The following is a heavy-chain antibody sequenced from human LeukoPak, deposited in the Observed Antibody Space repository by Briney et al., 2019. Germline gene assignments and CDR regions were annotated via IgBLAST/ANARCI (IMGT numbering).Heavy chain of an antibody. Sequence: ASAKVSCKASGYTFTRYYIHWVRQAPGQGLEWMGIIDPSGGSRSYAQKFQGRVTITRDTSTSTVYMELSSLRSEDTAVYYCARDKSGTTQGDSDYWGQGTLVTVSS. CDR2: IDPSGGSR. D-gene: IGHD1-1*01. V-gene: IGHV1-46*01. CDR1: GYTFTRYY. J-gene: IGHJ4*02. CDR3: ARDKSGTTQGDSDY.